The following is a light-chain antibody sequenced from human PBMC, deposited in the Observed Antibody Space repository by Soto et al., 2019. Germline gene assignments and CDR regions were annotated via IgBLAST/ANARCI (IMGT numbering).Light chain of an antibody. CDR1: QSISSN. CDR2: GAS. Sequence: VITLPPATLSVSPGERATLSCRASQSISSNLAWYQQKPGQAPRLLIYGASSRATGIPARFSGSGSGTDFTLTISSLEPEDFAVYYCQQRSNWPPVFTFGPGTKVDIK. CDR3: QQRSNWPPVFT. J-gene: IGKJ3*01. V-gene: IGKV3-11*01.